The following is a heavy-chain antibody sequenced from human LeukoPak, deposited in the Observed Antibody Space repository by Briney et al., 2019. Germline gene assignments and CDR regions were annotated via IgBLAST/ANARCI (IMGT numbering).Heavy chain of an antibody. D-gene: IGHD5-18*01. Sequence: SETLSLTCTVSGGSISSYYWSWIRQPPGKGLEWIGYIYYSGSTNYNPSLKSRVTISVDTSKNQFSLKLTSVTAADTAVYYCARTTEGGYTYGYFYYYYMDVWGKGTSVTISS. J-gene: IGHJ6*03. CDR3: ARTTEGGYTYGYFYYYYMDV. CDR2: IYYSGST. V-gene: IGHV4-59*01. CDR1: GGSISSYY.